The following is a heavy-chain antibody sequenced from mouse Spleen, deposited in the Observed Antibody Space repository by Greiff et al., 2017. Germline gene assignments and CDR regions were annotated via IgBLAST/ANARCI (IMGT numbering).Heavy chain of an antibody. D-gene: IGHD4-1*01. CDR1: GYTFTSYW. Sequence: QVQLQQSGAELVKPGASVKLSCKTSGYTFTSYWIQWVKQRPGQGLGWIGGIFPGTGTTYYNEKFKGKATLTIDTSSSTAYMQLSSLTSEDSAVYFCARVWDPYYNAIDYWGQGTSVTVSS. V-gene: IGHV1S132*01. CDR3: ARVWDPYYNAIDY. CDR2: IFPGTGTT. J-gene: IGHJ4*01.